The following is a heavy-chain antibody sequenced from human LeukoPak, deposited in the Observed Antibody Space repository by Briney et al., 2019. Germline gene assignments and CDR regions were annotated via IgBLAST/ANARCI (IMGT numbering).Heavy chain of an antibody. CDR3: ARAPPSGYGSTSYVAGY. CDR1: GGTFSSYA. J-gene: IGHJ4*02. Sequence: SVKVSCKASGGTFSSYAISWVRQAPGQGLEWMGRIIPILGIANYAQKFQGRVTITADKSTSTAYMELSSLRSEDTAVYYCARAPPSGYGSTSYVAGYWGQGTLVTVSS. V-gene: IGHV1-69*04. D-gene: IGHD2-2*01. CDR2: IIPILGIA.